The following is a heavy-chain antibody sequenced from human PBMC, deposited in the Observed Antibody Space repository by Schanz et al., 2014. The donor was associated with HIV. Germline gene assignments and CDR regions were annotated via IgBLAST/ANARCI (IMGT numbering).Heavy chain of an antibody. V-gene: IGHV1-2*02. CDR2: INPNSGGT. D-gene: IGHD3-10*01. CDR3: ARTSFTPGASGLKRSLYGMDV. Sequence: QVQLVQSGAEVKKPGSSVKVSCKASGGPFSGHYLHWVRQAPGQGLEWMGWINPNSGGTNYAQKFQGRVTITADESTTTAYMELSSLTSEDTAIYFCARTSFTPGASGLKRSLYGMDVWGQGTTVTVSS. J-gene: IGHJ6*02. CDR1: GGPFSGHY.